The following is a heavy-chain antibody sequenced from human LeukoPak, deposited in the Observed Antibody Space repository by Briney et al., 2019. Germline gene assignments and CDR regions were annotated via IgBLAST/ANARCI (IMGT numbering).Heavy chain of an antibody. V-gene: IGHV4-30-2*01. J-gene: IGHJ3*02. CDR2: IYHSGST. CDR3: ARTSSSSTDAFDI. CDR1: GGSISSGGYY. D-gene: IGHD6-13*01. Sequence: PSQTLSLTCTVSGGSISSGGYYWSWIRQPPGKGLEWIGYIYHSGSTYYNPSLKSRVTISVDRSKNQFSLKLSSVTAADTAVYYCARTSSSSTDAFDIWGQGTMVTVSS.